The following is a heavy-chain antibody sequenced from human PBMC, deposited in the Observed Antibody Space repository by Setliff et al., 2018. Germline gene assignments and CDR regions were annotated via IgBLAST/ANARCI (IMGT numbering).Heavy chain of an antibody. CDR3: ARVPRFTDTRNAFDI. D-gene: IGHD5-18*01. V-gene: IGHV4-31*02. Sequence: SETLSLTCTVSGGSINSGGYYWSWIRQHPGKGLEWIGYIYYSGSTYYNPSLKSRVTISVDTSKNQFSLKLNSVTAADTAVYYCARVPRFTDTRNAFDIWGKGTMVTVSS. CDR2: IYYSGST. J-gene: IGHJ3*02. CDR1: GGSINSGGYY.